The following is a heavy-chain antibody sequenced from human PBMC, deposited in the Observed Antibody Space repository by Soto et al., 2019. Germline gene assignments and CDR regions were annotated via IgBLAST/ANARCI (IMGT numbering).Heavy chain of an antibody. Sequence: SETLSLTCAVYGGSFSGYYWSWIRQPPGKGLEWIGYIYYSGSTNYNPSLKSRVTISVDTSKNQFSLKLSSVTAADTVVYYCARDLGYSGSADYWGQGTLVIVSS. CDR3: ARDLGYSGSADY. CDR1: GGSFSGYY. V-gene: IGHV4-59*01. D-gene: IGHD5-12*01. J-gene: IGHJ4*02. CDR2: IYYSGST.